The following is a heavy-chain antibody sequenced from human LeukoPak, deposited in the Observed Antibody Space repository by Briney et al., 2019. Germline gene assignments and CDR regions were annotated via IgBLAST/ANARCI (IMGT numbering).Heavy chain of an antibody. J-gene: IGHJ3*02. Sequence: GGSLRLSCAASGFTFSSYWMSWVRQAPGKGLEWVANIKQDGSEKYYVDSVKGRFTISRDNAKNSLYLQMNSLRAEDTAVCYCARPRVGATTHDAFDIWGQGTMVTVSS. CDR1: GFTFSSYW. D-gene: IGHD1-26*01. V-gene: IGHV3-7*01. CDR2: IKQDGSEK. CDR3: ARPRVGATTHDAFDI.